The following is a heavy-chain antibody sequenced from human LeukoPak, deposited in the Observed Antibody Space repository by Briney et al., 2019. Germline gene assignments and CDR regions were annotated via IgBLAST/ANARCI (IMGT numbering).Heavy chain of an antibody. CDR3: ARDYWVFDY. J-gene: IGHJ4*02. D-gene: IGHD2-8*02. V-gene: IGHV3-23*01. Sequence: GGSLRLSCAASGFTFSNYAMSWVRQAPGKGLEWVSSISGSGGSTYYADSVKGRFTISRDNSKNTLYLQMNSLRAEDTAVYYYARDYWVFDYWGQGTLVTVSS. CDR2: ISGSGGST. CDR1: GFTFSNYA.